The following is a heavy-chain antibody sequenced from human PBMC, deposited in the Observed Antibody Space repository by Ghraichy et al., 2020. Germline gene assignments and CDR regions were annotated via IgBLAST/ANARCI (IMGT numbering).Heavy chain of an antibody. J-gene: IGHJ6*02. Sequence: SETLSLTCTVSGGSISSYYWSWIRQPPGKGLEWIGYIYYSGSTNYSPSLKSRVTISVDTSKNQFSLKLSSVTAADTAVYYCARGVQWGIAVAGTRYYGMDVWGQGTTVTVSS. D-gene: IGHD6-19*01. CDR2: IYYSGST. CDR1: GGSISSYY. V-gene: IGHV4-59*01. CDR3: ARGVQWGIAVAGTRYYGMDV.